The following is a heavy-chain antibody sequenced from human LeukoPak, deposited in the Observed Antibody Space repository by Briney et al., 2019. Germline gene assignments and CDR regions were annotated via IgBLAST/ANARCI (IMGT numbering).Heavy chain of an antibody. D-gene: IGHD3-22*01. V-gene: IGHV3-49*03. CDR1: GFTFGDYA. Sequence: GGSLRLSCTASGFTFGDYAMSWFRQAPGKGLEWVGFIRSKAYGGTTEYAASVKGRFTISRDDSKSIAYLQMNSLKTEDTAVYYCAKGASGGYYSFWCPVDYWGQGTLVTVSS. CDR3: AKGASGGYYSFWCPVDY. CDR2: IRSKAYGGTT. J-gene: IGHJ4*02.